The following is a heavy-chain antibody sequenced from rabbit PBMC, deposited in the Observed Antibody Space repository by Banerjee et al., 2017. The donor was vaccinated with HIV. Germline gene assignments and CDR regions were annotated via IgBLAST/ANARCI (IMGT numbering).Heavy chain of an antibody. D-gene: IGHD4-1*01. Sequence: QEQLEESGGDLVKPEGSLTLTCTASGFSFSSTYWICWVRQAPGKGPEWIACIDAGSTGNTYYVSWAKGRFTISKTSSTTVTLQMTSLTAADTATYFCARDLAGVTGWNFGLWGQGTLVTVS. CDR1: GFSFSSTYW. CDR2: IDAGSTGNT. J-gene: IGHJ3*01. CDR3: ARDLAGVTGWNFGL. V-gene: IGHV1S45*01.